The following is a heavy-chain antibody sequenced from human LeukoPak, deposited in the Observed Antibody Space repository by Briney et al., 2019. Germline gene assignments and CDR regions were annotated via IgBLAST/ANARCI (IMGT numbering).Heavy chain of an antibody. Sequence: PSETLSLTCTVSGYSISSGYYWGWIRQPPGKGLEWIGSIYYSGSTYYNPSLKSRVTISVDTSKNQFSLKLSSVTAADTAVYYCARGLRYFDWFDYWGQGTLVTVSS. CDR1: GYSISSGYY. CDR3: ARGLRYFDWFDY. V-gene: IGHV4-38-2*02. J-gene: IGHJ4*02. D-gene: IGHD3-9*01. CDR2: IYYSGST.